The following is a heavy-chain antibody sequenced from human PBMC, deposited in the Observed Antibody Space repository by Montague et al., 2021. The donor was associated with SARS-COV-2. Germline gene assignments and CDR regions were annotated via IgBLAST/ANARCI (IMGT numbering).Heavy chain of an antibody. J-gene: IGHJ4*02. D-gene: IGHD1-26*01. CDR2: IYHSGSA. CDR3: ARVQESGTFWWGDY. V-gene: IGHV4-39*07. Sequence: SETRSLTCTVSGGSISSTSYYWGWVRQPPGKGLEWIGSIYHSGSAYYNPSLKSRVTISIDTSKNQFSLKLSSVTAADTAVYYCARVQESGTFWWGDYWGQGTMVTVSS. CDR1: GGSISSTSYY.